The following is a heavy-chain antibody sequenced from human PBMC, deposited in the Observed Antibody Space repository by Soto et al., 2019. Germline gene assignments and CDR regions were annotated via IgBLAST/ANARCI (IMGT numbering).Heavy chain of an antibody. V-gene: IGHV3-48*03. Sequence: EVQLVESGGGLVQPGGSLRLSCAASGFTFSSYEMNWVRQAPGKELEWVSYISSSGSTIYYADSVKGRFTISRDNAKNSLYLQMNSLRAEDTAVYYCARRWEYCSGGSCYFAAFDIWGQGTMVTVSS. CDR3: ARRWEYCSGGSCYFAAFDI. D-gene: IGHD2-15*01. CDR1: GFTFSSYE. CDR2: ISSSGSTI. J-gene: IGHJ3*02.